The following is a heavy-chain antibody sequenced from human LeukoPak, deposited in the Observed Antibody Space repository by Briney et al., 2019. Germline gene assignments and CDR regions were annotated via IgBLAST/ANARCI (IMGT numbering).Heavy chain of an antibody. Sequence: ASVKVSCKPSGYTFTGYYLHWVRQAAGQGLEWMGWINPNTGATTYAEKFQGRVTMTRDTSIDTAYMEMRSLRSDDTAVYYCARDRVGSGWPRPWYFEFWGQGTLITVSS. D-gene: IGHD6-19*01. V-gene: IGHV1-2*02. CDR2: INPNTGAT. CDR3: ARDRVGSGWPRPWYFEF. CDR1: GYTFTGYY. J-gene: IGHJ4*02.